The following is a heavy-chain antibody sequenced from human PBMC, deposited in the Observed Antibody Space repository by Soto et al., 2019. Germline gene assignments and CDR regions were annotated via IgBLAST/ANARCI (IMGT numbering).Heavy chain of an antibody. CDR3: ARVGRDYGDSIYYYGMDV. J-gene: IGHJ6*02. V-gene: IGHV4-4*02. Sequence: PSETLSLTCAVSGDSITGDNWWSWVRQPPGKGLEWIGEIHHSGSTNYNPSLKSRVTISVDTSKNQFSLKLSSVTAADTAVYYCARVGRDYGDSIYYYGMDVWGQGTTVTVSS. D-gene: IGHD4-17*01. CDR2: IHHSGST. CDR1: GDSITGDNW.